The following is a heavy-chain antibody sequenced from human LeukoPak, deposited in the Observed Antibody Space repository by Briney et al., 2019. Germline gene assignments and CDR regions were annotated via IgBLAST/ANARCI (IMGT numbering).Heavy chain of an antibody. CDR3: ARTLRYFDWLPVGDY. CDR2: ISAYNGNT. V-gene: IGHV1-18*01. D-gene: IGHD3-9*01. Sequence: ASVKVYCKASGYTFTSYGISWVRQAPGQGLEWMGWISAYNGNTNYAQELQGRVTMTTDTSTSTAYMELRSLRSDDTAVYYCARTLRYFDWLPVGDYWGQGTLVTVSS. J-gene: IGHJ4*02. CDR1: GYTFTSYG.